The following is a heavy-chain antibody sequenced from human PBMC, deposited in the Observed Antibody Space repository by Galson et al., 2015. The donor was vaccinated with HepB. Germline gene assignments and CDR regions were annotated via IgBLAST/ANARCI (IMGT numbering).Heavy chain of an antibody. J-gene: IGHJ6*02. V-gene: IGHV1-69*13. Sequence: SVKVSCKASGGTFSSYAISWVRQAPGQGLEWMGGIIPIFGTANYAQKFQGRVTITADESTSTAYMELSSLRSEDTAVYYCARSPEMATTLYGMDVWGQGTTVTVSS. D-gene: IGHD5-24*01. CDR1: GGTFSSYA. CDR2: IIPIFGTA. CDR3: ARSPEMATTLYGMDV.